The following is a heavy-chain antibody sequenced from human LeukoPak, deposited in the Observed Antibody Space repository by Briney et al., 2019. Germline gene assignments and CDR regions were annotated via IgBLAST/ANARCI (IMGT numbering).Heavy chain of an antibody. V-gene: IGHV1-2*02. D-gene: IGHD3-22*01. CDR2: INPNSGST. CDR1: GYTFTGYY. CDR3: ARGGGSSGYPDY. J-gene: IGHJ4*02. Sequence: ASVKVSCKTSGYTFTGYYMHWVRQAPGQGLEWLGWINPNSGSTNYAQKFQGRVTVTRDKSISTAYVELSRLTSDGTAVYYCARGGGSSGYPDYWGRGTLVTVSS.